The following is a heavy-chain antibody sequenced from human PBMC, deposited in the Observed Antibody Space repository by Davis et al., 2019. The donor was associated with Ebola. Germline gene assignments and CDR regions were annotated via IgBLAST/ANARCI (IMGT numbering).Heavy chain of an antibody. D-gene: IGHD2-8*02. CDR1: GYTFTGHY. Sequence: ASVKVSCKASGYTFTGHYLHWVRQTPGQGLEWMGWISAYNGNTNYAQKLQGRVTMTTDTSTSTAYMELRSLRSADTAVYYCTIGGITGGFDYWGQGTLVTVSS. CDR3: TIGGITGGFDY. J-gene: IGHJ4*02. V-gene: IGHV1-18*04. CDR2: ISAYNGNT.